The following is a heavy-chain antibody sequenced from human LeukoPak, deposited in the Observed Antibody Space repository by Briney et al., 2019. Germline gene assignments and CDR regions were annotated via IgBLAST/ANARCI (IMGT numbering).Heavy chain of an antibody. CDR1: GSTFSRYG. CDR3: AKDQYDSSGPYDS. CDR2: ISGSGTSS. D-gene: IGHD3-22*01. Sequence: GGSLRLSCAATGSTFSRYGMSWVRQAPGKGLEWVSLISGSGTSSKYADSVKGRFTISRDNSKNTLFLQMNSLRADDTAVYYCAKDQYDSSGPYDSWGQGTLVTVSS. V-gene: IGHV3-23*01. J-gene: IGHJ4*02.